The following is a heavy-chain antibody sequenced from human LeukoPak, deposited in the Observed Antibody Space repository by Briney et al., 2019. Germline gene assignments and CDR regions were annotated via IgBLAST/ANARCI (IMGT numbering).Heavy chain of an antibody. V-gene: IGHV4-38-2*02. CDR2: IYHTGST. CDR3: SSGFGDNFYGSGTKWFDP. CDR1: GYSISSTYC. D-gene: IGHD3-10*01. Sequence: PSETLSLTCTVSGYSISSTYCWGWIRQSPGRGLEWIGSIYHTGSTFYNPSLTSRVTISVDTSKTQFSLNLTSVTAAAPAVNYCSSGFGDNFYGSGTKWFDPWGQGTLVTVSS. J-gene: IGHJ5*02.